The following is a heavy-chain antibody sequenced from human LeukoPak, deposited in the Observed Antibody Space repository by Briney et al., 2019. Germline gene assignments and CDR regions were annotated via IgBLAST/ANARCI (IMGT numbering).Heavy chain of an antibody. J-gene: IGHJ4*02. CDR2: IYTSGST. Sequence: SETLSLTCTVSGGSISSGSYYWSWIRQPAGKGLEWIGRIYTSGSTNYNPSLKSRVTISVDTSKNQFSLKLSSVTAADTAVYYCARESVQLERPGVRYYFDYWGQGTLVTVSS. V-gene: IGHV4-61*02. D-gene: IGHD1-1*01. CDR3: ARESVQLERPGVRYYFDY. CDR1: GGSISSGSYY.